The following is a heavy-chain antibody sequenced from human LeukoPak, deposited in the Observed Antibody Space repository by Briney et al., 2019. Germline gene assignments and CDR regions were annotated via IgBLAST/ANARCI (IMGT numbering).Heavy chain of an antibody. Sequence: GESLKISCKGSGYSFTSYWIGWVRQMPGKGLEWMGIIYPGDSDTRYSPSFQGQVTISADKSISTAYLQWSSLKASDTAMYYCARTDYDFWSGLIHFDYWGQGTLVTVSS. V-gene: IGHV5-51*01. CDR3: ARTDYDFWSGLIHFDY. D-gene: IGHD3-3*01. J-gene: IGHJ4*02. CDR1: GYSFTSYW. CDR2: IYPGDSDT.